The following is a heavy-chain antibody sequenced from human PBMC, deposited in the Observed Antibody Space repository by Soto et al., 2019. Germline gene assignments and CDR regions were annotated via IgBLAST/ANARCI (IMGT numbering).Heavy chain of an antibody. D-gene: IGHD3-22*01. J-gene: IGHJ4*02. CDR1: GYTFTGYY. Sequence: QVQLVQSGAEVKKPGASVKVSCKASGYTFTGYYMHWMRQAPGQGPEWMGWINPRNGDTDYEQKFQDQVTSTVNTSISTAYMNLSRVPSNDTAIYFCVRGGGVDVVNPTRIVFDYCGQVTVLTVAS. V-gene: IGHV1-2*02. CDR3: VRGGGVDVVNPTRIVFDY. CDR2: INPRNGDT.